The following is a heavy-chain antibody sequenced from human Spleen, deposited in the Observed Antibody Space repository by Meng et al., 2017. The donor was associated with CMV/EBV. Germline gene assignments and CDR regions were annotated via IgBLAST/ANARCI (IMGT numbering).Heavy chain of an antibody. J-gene: IGHJ6*02. D-gene: IGHD4-17*01. V-gene: IGHV4-34*01. Sequence: SETLSLTCTVSGDSISSHYWTWIRQPPGKGLEWIGEINHSGSTNYNPSLKSRVTISVDTSKNQFSLKLSSVTAADTAVYYCARDGGDSPYYYYGMDVWGQGTTVTVSS. CDR1: GDSISSHY. CDR3: ARDGGDSPYYYYGMDV. CDR2: INHSGST.